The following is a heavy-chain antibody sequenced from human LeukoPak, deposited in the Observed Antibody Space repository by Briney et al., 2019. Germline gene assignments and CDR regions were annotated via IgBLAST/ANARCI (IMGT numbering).Heavy chain of an antibody. V-gene: IGHV3-23*01. J-gene: IGHJ3*01. CDR3: VREASGVSSSAFDV. CDR1: GFTFSTYG. D-gene: IGHD1-26*01. Sequence: GGSLRLSCAASGFTFSTYGMAWVRQAPGKGLQWVSAISGSGGDTYYADSLKGRLTISRDNSNNTLYLQMNSLSAEDTAVYYCVREASGVSSSAFDVWGQGTMVTVSS. CDR2: ISGSGGDT.